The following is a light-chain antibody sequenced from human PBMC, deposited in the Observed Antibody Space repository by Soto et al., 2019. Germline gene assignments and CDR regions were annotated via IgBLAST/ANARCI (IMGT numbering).Light chain of an antibody. Sequence: QSLLTPPASVSGSPGQSITISCSGTRSDIGAYDLVSWYQQHPGRAPKLIIYEVSHRFSGLSYRFSGSTSGNTASLTISGLQAEDEGDYYCTSFAPGRIYVFGSGTKVTV. V-gene: IGLV2-14*03. J-gene: IGLJ1*01. CDR1: RSDIGAYDL. CDR3: TSFAPGRIYV. CDR2: EVS.